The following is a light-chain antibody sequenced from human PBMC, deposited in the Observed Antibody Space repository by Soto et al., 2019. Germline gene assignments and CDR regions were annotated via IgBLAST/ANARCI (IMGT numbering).Light chain of an antibody. CDR2: DAS. CDR1: QSISSTY. CDR3: QQYGSSPPT. Sequence: EIVLTQSPGTLSLSPGERATLSCRASQSISSTYLTWYHQRPGQAPRLLIYDASRRATGIPDRFSGSGSGTDFSLTINRLEPEDFALYYCQQYGSSPPTFGQGTKVDIK. J-gene: IGKJ1*01. V-gene: IGKV3-20*01.